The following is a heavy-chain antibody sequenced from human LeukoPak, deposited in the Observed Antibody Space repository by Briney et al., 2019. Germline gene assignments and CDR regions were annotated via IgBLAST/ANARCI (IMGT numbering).Heavy chain of an antibody. J-gene: IGHJ4*02. CDR1: RFTFSSYA. Sequence: GGSLRLSCAASRFTFSSYAMSWVRQAPGKGLEWVSAISGSGGSTYYADSVKGRFTISRDNSKNTLYLQMNRLRAEDTAVYYCAKDRGSSSWYLDYWGQGTLVTVSS. CDR3: AKDRGSSSWYLDY. CDR2: ISGSGGST. V-gene: IGHV3-23*01. D-gene: IGHD6-13*01.